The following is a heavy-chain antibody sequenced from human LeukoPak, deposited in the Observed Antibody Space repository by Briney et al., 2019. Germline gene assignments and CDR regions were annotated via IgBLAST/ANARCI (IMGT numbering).Heavy chain of an antibody. Sequence: PGGSLRLSCAASGFTFTSYTMKWVRQAPGKGLEWVSYITSSRSTIYYADSVKGRFTISRDNAENSLYLQMNSLRAEDTAVYYCARNFDSWGQGTLVTVSS. V-gene: IGHV3-48*01. CDR1: GFTFTSYT. CDR2: ITSSRSTI. D-gene: IGHD2/OR15-2a*01. J-gene: IGHJ4*02. CDR3: ARNFDS.